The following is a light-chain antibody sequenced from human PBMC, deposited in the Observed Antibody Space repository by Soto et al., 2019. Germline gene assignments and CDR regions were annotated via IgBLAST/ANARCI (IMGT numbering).Light chain of an antibody. CDR1: QNINTW. V-gene: IGKV1-5*03. CDR2: KAS. J-gene: IGKJ1*01. CDR3: QQYNDYSWT. Sequence: DIQMTQSPSTLSASVGDRVTITCRASQNINTWLAWYQQKPGKAPKLLIYKASTLEGGVPSRFSGSGSGTDFTLSISSLQHDDFSTYFCQQYNDYSWTFGQGTKVEI.